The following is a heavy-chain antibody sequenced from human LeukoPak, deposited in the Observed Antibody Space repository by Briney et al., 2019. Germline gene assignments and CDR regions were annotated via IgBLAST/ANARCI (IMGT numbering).Heavy chain of an antibody. J-gene: IGHJ4*02. V-gene: IGHV3-48*03. CDR1: GFTFSSYE. Sequence: GGSLRLSCAASGFTFSSYEMNWVRQAPGKGLEWVSYISSSGSTIYYADSAKGRFTISRDNAKNSLYLQMNSLRAEDTAVYYCARNGAAVVTARYFDYWGQGTLVTVSS. CDR3: ARNGAAVVTARYFDY. D-gene: IGHD2-21*02. CDR2: ISSSGSTI.